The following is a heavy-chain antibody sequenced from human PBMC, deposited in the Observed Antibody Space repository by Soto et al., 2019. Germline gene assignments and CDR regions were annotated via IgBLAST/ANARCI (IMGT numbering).Heavy chain of an antibody. D-gene: IGHD3-3*01. J-gene: IGHJ4*02. CDR2: VYHTGRT. Sequence: QVQLQESGPGLVKPSETLSLTCTVSGGSFKSGSYSWSWIRQPPGKGLEWIGYVYHTGRTSYNSSLKSRVSISMDTSKNQFSLNLDSVTAADTAVYFCAGDFAYFGSWGQGTLFTVSS. CDR1: GGSFKSGSYS. V-gene: IGHV4-61*01. CDR3: AGDFAYFGS.